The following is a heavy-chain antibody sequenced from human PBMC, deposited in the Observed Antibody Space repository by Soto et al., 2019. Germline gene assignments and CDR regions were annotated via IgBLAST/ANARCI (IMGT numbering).Heavy chain of an antibody. J-gene: IGHJ6*03. CDR3: ARGPYYDLIWNYYYMDV. CDR1: GGSISGHY. V-gene: IGHV4-59*08. CDR2: IYYSGST. Sequence: SETLSLTCNVSGGSISGHYWSWVRQTPGKGLELIGYIYYSGSTNYNPSLKSRVTISVDTSKNHFSLRLTSVTAADTAVYYCARGPYYDLIWNYYYMDVWGKGTTVTVSS. D-gene: IGHD3-16*01.